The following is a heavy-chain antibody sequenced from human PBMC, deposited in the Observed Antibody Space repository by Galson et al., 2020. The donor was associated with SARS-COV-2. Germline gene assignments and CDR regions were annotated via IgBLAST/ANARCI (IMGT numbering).Heavy chain of an antibody. Sequence: SETLSLTCTVSGGSISSSSYYWGWIRQPPGKGLEWIGSIYYSGSTYYNPSLKSRVTISVDTSKNQFSLKLSSVTAADTAVYYCARDVEMATWGQGTLVTVSS. CDR3: ARDVEMAT. CDR1: GGSISSSSYY. CDR2: IYYSGST. V-gene: IGHV4-39*07. D-gene: IGHD5-12*01. J-gene: IGHJ4*02.